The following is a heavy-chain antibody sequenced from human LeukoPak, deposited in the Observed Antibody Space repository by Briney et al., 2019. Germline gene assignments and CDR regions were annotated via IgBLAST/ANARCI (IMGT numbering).Heavy chain of an antibody. J-gene: IGHJ6*04. V-gene: IGHV3-33*01. Sequence: GGSLRLSCAASGFTFSSYGMHWVRQAPGKGLEWVAVIWYDGGNKYYADSVKGRFTISRDNSKNTLYLQMNSLRAEDTAVYYCARDYADGDLGYYYGMDVWGKGTTVTVSS. CDR3: ARDYADGDLGYYYGMDV. CDR2: IWYDGGNK. D-gene: IGHD4-17*01. CDR1: GFTFSSYG.